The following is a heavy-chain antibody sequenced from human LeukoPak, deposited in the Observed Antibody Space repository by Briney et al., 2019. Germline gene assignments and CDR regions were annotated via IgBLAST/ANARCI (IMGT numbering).Heavy chain of an antibody. Sequence: GGSLRLPCAASGFTFSSYWMHWVRQAPGKGLLWVSRINSDGSSTSYADSVKGRFTISRDNAKNTLYLQMNSLRAEDTAVYYCARDGRAVAGFYYFDYWGQGTLVTVSS. D-gene: IGHD6-19*01. V-gene: IGHV3-74*01. CDR2: INSDGSST. J-gene: IGHJ4*02. CDR1: GFTFSSYW. CDR3: ARDGRAVAGFYYFDY.